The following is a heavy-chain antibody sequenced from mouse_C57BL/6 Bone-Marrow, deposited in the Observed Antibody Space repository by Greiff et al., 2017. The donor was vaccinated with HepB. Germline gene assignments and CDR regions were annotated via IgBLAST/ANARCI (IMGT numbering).Heavy chain of an antibody. CDR1: GFTFSSYA. Sequence: EVHLVESGGGLVKPGGSLKLSCAASGFTFSSYAMSWVRQTPEKRLEWVATISDGGSYTYYPDNVKGRFTISRDNAKNNLYLQMSHLKSEDTAMYYCAGIYYDPYYAMDYWGQGTSVTVSS. J-gene: IGHJ4*01. D-gene: IGHD2-4*01. CDR2: ISDGGSYT. V-gene: IGHV5-4*01. CDR3: AGIYYDPYYAMDY.